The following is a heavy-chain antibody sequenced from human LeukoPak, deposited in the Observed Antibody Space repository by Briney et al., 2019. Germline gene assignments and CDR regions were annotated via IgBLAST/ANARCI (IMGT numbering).Heavy chain of an antibody. CDR2: IIPIFGTA. J-gene: IGHJ3*02. CDR3: ARAHCSSTSCYLDYSDSSGYYYPGAFDI. V-gene: IGHV1-69*13. D-gene: IGHD3-22*01. CDR1: GGTFSSYA. Sequence: GASVKVSCKXSGGTFSSYAISWVRQSPGQGLEWMGGIIPIFGTANYSQKFQGRVTITADESTSTAYMELSSLRSEDTAVYYCARAHCSSTSCYLDYSDSSGYYYPGAFDIWGQGTMVTVSS.